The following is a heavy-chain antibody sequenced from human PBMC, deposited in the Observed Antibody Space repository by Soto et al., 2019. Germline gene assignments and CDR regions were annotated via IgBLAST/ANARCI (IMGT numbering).Heavy chain of an antibody. CDR3: ARPRIAAAGLDAFDI. V-gene: IGHV4-39*01. CDR2: IYYSGST. Sequence: SETLSLTCTVSGGSISSSSYYWGWIRQPPGKGLEWIGSIYYSGSTYYNPSLKSRVTISVDTSKNQFSLKLSSVTAADTAVYYCARPRIAAAGLDAFDIWGQGTMVTVSS. D-gene: IGHD6-13*01. CDR1: GGSISSSSYY. J-gene: IGHJ3*02.